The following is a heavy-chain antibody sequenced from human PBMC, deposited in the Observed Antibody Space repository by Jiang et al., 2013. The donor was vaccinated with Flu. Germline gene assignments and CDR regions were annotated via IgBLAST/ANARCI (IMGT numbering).Heavy chain of an antibody. D-gene: IGHD6-19*01. J-gene: IGHJ2*01. V-gene: IGHV4-61*02. CDR1: DGSISSGGYY. CDR3: ARESGRQWLVGRYFDL. CDR2: IHTRGNT. Sequence: GPGLVKPSQTLSLSCTVSDGSISSGGYYWSWIRLPAGKGLEWIGRIHTRGNTNYNPSLKSRVTISLDTSRNQFSLNLYSVTAADTAVYYCARESGRQWLVGRYFDLWGRGTLVTVSS.